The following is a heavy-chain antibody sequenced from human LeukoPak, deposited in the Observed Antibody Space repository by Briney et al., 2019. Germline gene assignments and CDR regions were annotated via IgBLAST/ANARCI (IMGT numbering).Heavy chain of an antibody. CDR2: IIPIFGTA. Sequence: GASVKVSCKASGGTFSSYAISWVRQAPGQGLEWMGGIIPIFGTANYAQKFQGRVTITADKSTSTAYMELSSLRSEDTAVYYCAREGLDTAMVSYWGQGTLVTVSS. D-gene: IGHD5-18*01. J-gene: IGHJ4*02. CDR3: AREGLDTAMVSY. CDR1: GGTFSSYA. V-gene: IGHV1-69*06.